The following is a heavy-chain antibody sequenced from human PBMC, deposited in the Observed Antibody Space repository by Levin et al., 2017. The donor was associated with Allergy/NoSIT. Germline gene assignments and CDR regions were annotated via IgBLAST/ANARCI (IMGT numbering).Heavy chain of an antibody. CDR2: IGESGGDT. CDR1: GFTFSHHA. V-gene: IGHV3-23*01. J-gene: IGHJ4*02. CDR3: AKVISGNYD. Sequence: RGESLKISCAASGFTFSHHAMSWVRQAPGKGLEWVAGIGESGGDTTTYADSVRGRFTISRDNSKNTLSLQMDSLRADDTAVYFCAKVISGNYDWGQGTLVTVSS. D-gene: IGHD1-7*01.